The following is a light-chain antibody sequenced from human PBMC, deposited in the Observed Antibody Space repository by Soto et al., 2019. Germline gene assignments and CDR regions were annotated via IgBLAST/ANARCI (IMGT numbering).Light chain of an antibody. J-gene: IGLJ2*01. CDR2: NNN. CDR1: NSNIGSNA. CDR3: AAWYDSLNGLV. Sequence: QSVLTQPPSASGTPGQRVTISCSGSNSNIGSNAVSWYQQLPGTAPQLLIYNNNQRPSGVPDRFSGSKSGTSASLAISGLQSEDEADYHCAAWYDSLNGLVFGGGTKVTVL. V-gene: IGLV1-44*01.